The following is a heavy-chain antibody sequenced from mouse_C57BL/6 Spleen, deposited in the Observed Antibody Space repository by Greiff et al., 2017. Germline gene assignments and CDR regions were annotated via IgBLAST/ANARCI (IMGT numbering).Heavy chain of an antibody. D-gene: IGHD3-2*02. CDR2: IDPSDSYT. CDR3: ARMEGSSGYSWFAY. Sequence: QVQLQQPGAELVMPGASVKLSCKASGYTFTSYWMHWVKQRPGQGLEWIGEIDPSDSYTNYNQKFKGKSTLTVDKSSSTAYMQLSSLTSEDSAVYYCARMEGSSGYSWFAYWGQGTLVTVSA. J-gene: IGHJ3*01. V-gene: IGHV1-69*01. CDR1: GYTFTSYW.